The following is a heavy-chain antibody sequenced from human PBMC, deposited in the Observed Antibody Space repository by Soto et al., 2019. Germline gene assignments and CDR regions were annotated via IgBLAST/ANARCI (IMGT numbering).Heavy chain of an antibody. D-gene: IGHD2-21*02. Sequence: SENLSLTCSVSGGSISSSGYYWGWIRQPPGKGLEWIGSIFFTGSSSYNPSLKSRVTMSVDTSKKQFSLKLTSVTATDTAVYYCATDHGGNSGYMLPPDYWGQGILVTVYS. V-gene: IGHV4-39*01. J-gene: IGHJ4*02. CDR3: ATDHGGNSGYMLPPDY. CDR2: IFFTGSS. CDR1: GGSISSSGYY.